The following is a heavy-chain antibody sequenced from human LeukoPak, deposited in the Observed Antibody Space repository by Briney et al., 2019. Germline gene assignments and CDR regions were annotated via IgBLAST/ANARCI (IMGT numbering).Heavy chain of an antibody. J-gene: IGHJ4*02. CDR2: IIPIFGTA. D-gene: IGHD3-3*01. V-gene: IGHV1-69*13. Sequence: SVKVSCKASGGTFSSYAISWVRQAPGQGLEWMGGIIPIFGTANYAQKFQGRVTITADESTSTAYMELSSLRSEDTAVYYCASRPPPGVVITDYWGQGTLVTVSS. CDR1: GGTFSSYA. CDR3: ASRPPPGVVITDY.